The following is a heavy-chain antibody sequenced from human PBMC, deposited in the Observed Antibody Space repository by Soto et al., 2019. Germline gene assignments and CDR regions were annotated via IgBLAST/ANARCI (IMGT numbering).Heavy chain of an antibody. V-gene: IGHV4-34*01. CDR1: GGSFSGYY. D-gene: IGHD4-17*01. CDR3: ARGTNRYGDHFDY. J-gene: IGHJ4*02. Sequence: SETLSLTCAVYGGSFSGYYWSWIRQPPGKGLEWIGEINHSGSTNYNPSLKSRVTISVDTSKNQFSLKLSSVTAADTAVYYCARGTNRYGDHFDYRGQGTLVTVSS. CDR2: INHSGST.